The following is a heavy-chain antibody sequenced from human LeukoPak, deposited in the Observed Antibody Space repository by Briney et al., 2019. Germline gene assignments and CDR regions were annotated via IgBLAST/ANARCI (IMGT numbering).Heavy chain of an antibody. D-gene: IGHD2-15*01. CDR1: GYTFTSYG. V-gene: IGHV1-18*04. CDR3: ARAAVVVVAATWLGYHYGMDV. CDR2: ISAYNGNT. Sequence: ASVKVSCKASGYTFTSYGISWVRQAPGQGLEWMGWISAYNGNTNYAQKLQGRVTMTTDTSTSTAYMELRSLRSDDTAVYYCARAAVVVVAATWLGYHYGMDVWGKGTTVTVSS. J-gene: IGHJ6*04.